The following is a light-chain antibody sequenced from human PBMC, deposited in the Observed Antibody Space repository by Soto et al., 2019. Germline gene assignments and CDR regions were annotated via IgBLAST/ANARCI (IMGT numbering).Light chain of an antibody. Sequence: EIGMTQSPATLSLSPGERATLSCRASESVVNKLAWYQQRPGQAPRLLIYGASTRATGISARFSGSGSGTEFTLTISSLQSEDFAVYYCQQYNNWPGTFGQGTKVEIK. CDR2: GAS. CDR1: ESVVNK. J-gene: IGKJ1*01. CDR3: QQYNNWPGT. V-gene: IGKV3-15*01.